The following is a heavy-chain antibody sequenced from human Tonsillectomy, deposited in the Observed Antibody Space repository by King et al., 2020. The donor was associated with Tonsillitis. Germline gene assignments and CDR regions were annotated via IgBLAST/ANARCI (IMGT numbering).Heavy chain of an antibody. CDR3: ARERTYSYGAGGYYYFDY. V-gene: IGHV3-48*01. D-gene: IGHD3-10*01. J-gene: IGHJ4*02. CDR2: ISSSSSTI. Sequence: VQLVESGGGLVQPGGSLRLSCAASGFTFSSYSMNWVRQAPGKGLEWVSYISSSSSTIYYADSVKGRFTISRDNAKNSLYLQMNSLRAEDTAVYYCARERTYSYGAGGYYYFDYWGQGTLVTVSS. CDR1: GFTFSSYS.